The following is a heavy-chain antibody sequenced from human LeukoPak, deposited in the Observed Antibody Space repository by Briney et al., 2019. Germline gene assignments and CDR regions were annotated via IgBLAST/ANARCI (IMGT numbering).Heavy chain of an antibody. J-gene: IGHJ4*02. D-gene: IGHD2-15*01. CDR1: GYSFTSYW. V-gene: IGHV5-51*01. CDR3: ARQGSVVPDYFDY. Sequence: GESLKISCQGSGYSFTSYWIGWVRQMPGKGLEWMGIIYPRDSDTRYSPSFQGQVTISADKSITTAYLQWSSLKASDTAMYFCARQGSVVPDYFDYWGQGTLVTVSS. CDR2: IYPRDSDT.